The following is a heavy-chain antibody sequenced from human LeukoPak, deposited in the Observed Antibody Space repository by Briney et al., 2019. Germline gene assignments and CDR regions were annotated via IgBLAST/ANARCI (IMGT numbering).Heavy chain of an antibody. J-gene: IGHJ4*02. D-gene: IGHD1-1*01. CDR1: GFTFSRYW. CDR2: IKEDGSEN. CDR3: ARQRYSDY. Sequence: GGSLRLSCAASGFTFSRYWMTWVRQAPGKGLEWVANIKEDGSENSYVESVKGRFTISRGNAENSLYLQLNSLRAEDTAVYFCARQRYSDYWGQGTLVTVSS. V-gene: IGHV3-7*01.